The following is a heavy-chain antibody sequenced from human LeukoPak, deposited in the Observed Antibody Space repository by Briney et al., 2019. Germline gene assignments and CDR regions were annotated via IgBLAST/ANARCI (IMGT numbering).Heavy chain of an antibody. J-gene: IGHJ4*02. CDR2: INTNTGGT. V-gene: IGHV1-2*02. D-gene: IGHD5-24*01. Sequence: GASVKVSCKASGYTFTGYYIHWVRQAPGQGPEWMGYINTNTGGTKYAQKFQDRVTMTRDTSISTAYMELSRLRSDDTAVYYCARVRDGNTVDFDYWGQGTLVTVSS. CDR1: GYTFTGYY. CDR3: ARVRDGNTVDFDY.